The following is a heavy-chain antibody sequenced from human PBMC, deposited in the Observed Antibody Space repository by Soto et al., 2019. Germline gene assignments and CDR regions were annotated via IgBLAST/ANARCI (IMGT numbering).Heavy chain of an antibody. CDR1: GYAFTTYG. CDR3: ARGRYGDY. V-gene: IGHV1-18*01. D-gene: IGHD1-1*01. CDR2: ISAHNGNA. J-gene: IGHJ4*02. Sequence: QVHRVQSGAEVKKPGASVKVSCKGSGYAFTTYGITWVRQAPGQGLEWMGWISAHNGNANYSQKLQGRVTVTRDTSTSTDYMALRSLRSDDKAVYYCARGRYGDYWGQGALVTVSS.